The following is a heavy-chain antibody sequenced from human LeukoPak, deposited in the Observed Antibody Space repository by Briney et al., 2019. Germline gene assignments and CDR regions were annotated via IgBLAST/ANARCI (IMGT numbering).Heavy chain of an antibody. V-gene: IGHV4-4*02. CDR2: IYHSGST. CDR1: GGSISSSNW. Sequence: NPSGTLSLTCAVSGGSISSSNWWSWVRQPPGKGLEWIGEIYHSGSTNYNPSLKSRVTISVDKSKNQFSLKLSSVTAADTAVYYCARSYYDFWSGYYTGYYYMDVWGKGTTVTVSS. D-gene: IGHD3-3*01. J-gene: IGHJ6*03. CDR3: ARSYYDFWSGYYTGYYYMDV.